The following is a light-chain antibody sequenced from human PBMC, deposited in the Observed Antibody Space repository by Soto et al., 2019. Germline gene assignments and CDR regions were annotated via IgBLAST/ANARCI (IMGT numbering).Light chain of an antibody. CDR2: WAS. Sequence: DIVMTQSPDSLAVSPGERVTIHCKSSQSVLYSSNNRNYFAWYQQKPGQPPKLLIYWASTRESGVPDRFSGSGSGTDFTLTISSLQAADVAVYYCQQYYSSPFTFGQGTKLEI. J-gene: IGKJ2*01. V-gene: IGKV4-1*01. CDR3: QQYYSSPFT. CDR1: QSVLYSSNNRNY.